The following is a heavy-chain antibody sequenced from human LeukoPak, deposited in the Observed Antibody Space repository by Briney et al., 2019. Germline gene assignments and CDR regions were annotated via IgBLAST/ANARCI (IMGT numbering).Heavy chain of an antibody. Sequence: SQTLSLTCTVSGGSISSGDYYCSWIRQPPGKGLEWIGYIYYSGSTYYNPSLKSRVTISLDTSKNQFSLKLSSVTAADTAVYYCASSIVVVPAAMDYYYMDVWGKGTTVTVSS. D-gene: IGHD2-2*01. CDR1: GGSISSGDYY. CDR2: IYYSGST. J-gene: IGHJ6*03. CDR3: ASSIVVVPAAMDYYYMDV. V-gene: IGHV4-30-4*08.